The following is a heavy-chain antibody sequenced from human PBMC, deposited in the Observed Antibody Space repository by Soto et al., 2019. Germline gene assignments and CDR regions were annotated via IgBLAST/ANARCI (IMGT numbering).Heavy chain of an antibody. CDR3: VSWVSAHFDY. V-gene: IGHV3-23*01. D-gene: IGHD2-8*01. CDR1: GLTFRNHA. J-gene: IGHJ4*02. CDR2: ISDSGVNT. Sequence: LILSCKTSGLTFRNHAMTWFRQDPDKGLEWFSTISDSGVNTHYPDSVKGLFTISRDNSRKTLYLQMNSLRGEDTAVYYCVSWVSAHFDYWGQGTVVTVSS.